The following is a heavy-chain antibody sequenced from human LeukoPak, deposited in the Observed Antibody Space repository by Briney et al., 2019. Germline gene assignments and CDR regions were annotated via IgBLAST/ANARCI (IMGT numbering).Heavy chain of an antibody. D-gene: IGHD3-16*01. Sequence: SETLSLTXTVSGGSISTYYWTWIRQPPGKGLEWIGYIYYSGSTNYNPSLKSRVTISVDTSENQFSLKLRSVTAADTAVYYCARTSWGYAFDIWGQGTMVTVSS. J-gene: IGHJ3*02. CDR1: GGSISTYY. CDR3: ARTSWGYAFDI. V-gene: IGHV4-59*01. CDR2: IYYSGST.